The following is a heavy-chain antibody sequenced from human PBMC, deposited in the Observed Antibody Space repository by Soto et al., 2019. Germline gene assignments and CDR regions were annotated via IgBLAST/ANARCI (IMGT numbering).Heavy chain of an antibody. CDR2: ISAYNGNT. Sequence: QVQLLQSGAEVKKPGASVKVSCKASGYTFTSYGISWLRQAPGQGLEWMGWISAYNGNTNHAQKLLGRVPMTTDTSTITAYMELRSLRSDDPAVYSCARASGSSYWFDLWGQRTLVTVSS. CDR3: ARASGSSYWFDL. J-gene: IGHJ5*02. D-gene: IGHD1-26*01. V-gene: IGHV1-18*01. CDR1: GYTFTSYG.